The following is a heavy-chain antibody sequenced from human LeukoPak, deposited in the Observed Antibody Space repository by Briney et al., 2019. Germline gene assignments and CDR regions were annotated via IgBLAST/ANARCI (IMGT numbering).Heavy chain of an antibody. CDR3: ARAQLERVPRWFDP. J-gene: IGHJ5*02. V-gene: IGHV3-48*02. Sequence: GGSLRLSCAASGFPFSTYSMNWVRQAPGKGLEWVSYISYTSGTTSYADSVKGRFTISRDNANNSLYLQMNSLRDEDTAVYYCARAQLERVPRWFDPWGQGTLVTVSS. D-gene: IGHD1-1*01. CDR1: GFPFSTYS. CDR2: ISYTSGTT.